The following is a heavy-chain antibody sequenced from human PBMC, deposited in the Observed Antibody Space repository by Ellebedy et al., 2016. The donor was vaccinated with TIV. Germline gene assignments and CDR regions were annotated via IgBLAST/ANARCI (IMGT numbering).Heavy chain of an antibody. V-gene: IGHV3-30-3*01. CDR3: AREGWIDMTLFTEDAFDI. J-gene: IGHJ3*02. D-gene: IGHD2-21*01. CDR1: GFTFSSYA. Sequence: GGSLRLSXAASGFTFSSYAMHWVRQAPGKGLEWVAVISYDGSNKYYADSVKGRFTISRDNSKNTLYLQMNSLRAEDTAVYYCAREGWIDMTLFTEDAFDIWGQGTMVTVSS. CDR2: ISYDGSNK.